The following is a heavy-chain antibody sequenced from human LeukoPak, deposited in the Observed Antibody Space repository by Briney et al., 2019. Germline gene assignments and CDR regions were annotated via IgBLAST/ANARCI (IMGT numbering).Heavy chain of an antibody. CDR3: AGGDYSSSWYGAAFDI. CDR2: INPNSGGT. J-gene: IGHJ3*02. CDR1: GYTFTGYY. Sequence: ASVKVSCKASGYTFTGYYMHWVRQAPGQGLEWMGWINPNSGGTNYTQKFQGRVTMTRDTSISTAYMELSRLRSDDTAVYYCAGGDYSSSWYGAAFDIWGQGTMVTVSS. D-gene: IGHD6-13*01. V-gene: IGHV1-2*02.